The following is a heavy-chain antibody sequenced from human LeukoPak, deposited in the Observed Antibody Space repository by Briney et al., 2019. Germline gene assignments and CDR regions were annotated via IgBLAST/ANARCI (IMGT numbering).Heavy chain of an antibody. Sequence: PSETLSLTCTVSGGSISSYYWSWIRQPPGKGLEWIGYIYYSGSTNYNPSLKSRVTISVDTSKNQFSLKLSSVTAADTAVYYCARHVVVPAPMVDPWGQGTLVTVSS. CDR2: IYYSGST. CDR1: GGSISSYY. J-gene: IGHJ5*02. V-gene: IGHV4-59*01. D-gene: IGHD2-2*01. CDR3: ARHVVVPAPMVDP.